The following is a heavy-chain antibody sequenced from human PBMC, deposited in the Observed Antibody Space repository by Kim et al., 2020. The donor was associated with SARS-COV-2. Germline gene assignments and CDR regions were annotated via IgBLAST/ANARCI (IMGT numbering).Heavy chain of an antibody. CDR1: GGTFSSYA. Sequence: SVKVSCKASGGTFSSYAISWVRQAPGQGLEWMGGIIPIFGTANYAQKFQGRVTITADESTSTAYMELSSLRSEDTAVYYCARGYCSSTSCYGGLWDFDYWGQGTLVTVSS. J-gene: IGHJ4*02. CDR2: IIPIFGTA. D-gene: IGHD2-2*01. V-gene: IGHV1-69*13. CDR3: ARGYCSSTSCYGGLWDFDY.